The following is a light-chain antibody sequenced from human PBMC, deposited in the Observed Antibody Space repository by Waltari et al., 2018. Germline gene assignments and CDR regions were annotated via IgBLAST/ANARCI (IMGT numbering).Light chain of an antibody. CDR3: CSYAGTYSLI. CDR1: SSDVGGYAH. J-gene: IGLJ2*01. V-gene: IGLV2-11*01. Sequence: QSALTQPRPVSGSPGLSVTISCTGTSSDVGGYAHVSWYQQHPGKAPKLMIHDVSRRPSGVPDRFSGSKSGNTASLTIFGLQAEDEADYYCCSYAGTYSLIFGGGTKVIVL. CDR2: DVS.